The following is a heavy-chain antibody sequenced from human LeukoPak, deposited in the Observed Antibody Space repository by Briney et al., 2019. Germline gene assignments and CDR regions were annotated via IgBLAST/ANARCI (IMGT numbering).Heavy chain of an antibody. CDR1: GFTFSSYS. Sequence: GGSLRLSCAASGFTFSSYSMNWVRQAPGKGLEWVSSISSSSSYMYYADSVKGRFTISRDNAKNSLYLQMNSLRSEDTAVYYCARGPEGITMVRGVLDYWGQGTLVTVSS. CDR3: ARGPEGITMVRGVLDY. CDR2: ISSSSSYM. D-gene: IGHD3-10*01. V-gene: IGHV3-21*04. J-gene: IGHJ4*02.